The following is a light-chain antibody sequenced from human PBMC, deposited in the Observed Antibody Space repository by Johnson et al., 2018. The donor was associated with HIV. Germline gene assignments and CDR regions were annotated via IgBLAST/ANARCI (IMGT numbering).Light chain of an antibody. CDR1: SSNIGNNY. CDR3: GTWDSSLSAGGF. Sequence: HSVLSQPPSVSAAPGQKVTISCSGSSSNIGNNYVSWYQQLPGTAPKLLIYDNNKRPSGIPDRFSGSTSGTSATLGITGLQTGDEADYYCGTWDSSLSAGGFFGAGTKVTGL. V-gene: IGLV1-51*01. J-gene: IGLJ1*01. CDR2: DNN.